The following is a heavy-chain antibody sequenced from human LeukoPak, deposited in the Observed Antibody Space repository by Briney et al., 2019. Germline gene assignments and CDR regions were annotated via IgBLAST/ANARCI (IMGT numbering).Heavy chain of an antibody. CDR2: IYYSGST. CDR3: ARESQAFCGGDCYWPDY. V-gene: IGHV4-30-4*01. CDR1: GGSISSGDYY. Sequence: SQTLSLTCTVSGGSISSGDYYWSWIRQPPGKGLEWIGYIYYSGSTYYNPSLKSRVTISVDTSKNQFSLKLSSVTAADTAVYYCARESQAFCGGDCYWPDYWGQGTLVTVSS. D-gene: IGHD2-21*02. J-gene: IGHJ4*02.